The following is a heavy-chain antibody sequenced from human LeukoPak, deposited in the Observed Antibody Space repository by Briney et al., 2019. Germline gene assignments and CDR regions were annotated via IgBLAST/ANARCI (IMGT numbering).Heavy chain of an antibody. CDR2: ISWNSGTI. Sequence: PGGSLRLSCAASVFTFDDYAMHWVRQAPGKGLEWVSVISWNSGTIGYADSVKGRFTISRDNSKNTLYLQMNSLRAEDTAVYYCAKDMDYGDGYFDYWGQGTLVTVSS. V-gene: IGHV3-9*01. CDR3: AKDMDYGDGYFDY. CDR1: VFTFDDYA. J-gene: IGHJ4*02. D-gene: IGHD4-17*01.